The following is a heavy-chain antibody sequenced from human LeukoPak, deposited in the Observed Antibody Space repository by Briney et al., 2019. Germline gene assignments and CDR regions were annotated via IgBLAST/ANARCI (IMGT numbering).Heavy chain of an antibody. D-gene: IGHD5-12*01. V-gene: IGHV3-7*01. CDR2: IKQDGSEK. J-gene: IGHJ4*02. CDR1: GFTFSSNW. Sequence: GGSLRLSCAASGFTFSSNWMSWVRQAPGKGLEWVANIKQDGSEKYYVDSVKGRFTISRDNAKNSLYLQMNSLRAEDTAVYYCARDVLGYIVATSPFDYWGQGTLVTVSS. CDR3: ARDVLGYIVATSPFDY.